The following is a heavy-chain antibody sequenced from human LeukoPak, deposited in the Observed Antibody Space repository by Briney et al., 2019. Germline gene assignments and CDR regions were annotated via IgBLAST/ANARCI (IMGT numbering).Heavy chain of an antibody. CDR1: GYTFTSYG. J-gene: IGHJ6*04. CDR2: ISAYNGNT. Sequence: ASAKVSCKASGYTFTSYGISWVRQAPGQGLEWMGWISAYNGNTNYAQKLQGRVTMTTDTSTSTAYMELRSLRSDDTAVYYCARDDPVLLWFGELGVYGMDVWGKGTTVTVSS. D-gene: IGHD3-10*01. V-gene: IGHV1-18*04. CDR3: ARDDPVLLWFGELGVYGMDV.